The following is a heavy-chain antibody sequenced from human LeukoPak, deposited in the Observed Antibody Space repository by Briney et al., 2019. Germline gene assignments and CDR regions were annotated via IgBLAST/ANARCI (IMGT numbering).Heavy chain of an antibody. D-gene: IGHD3-10*01. J-gene: IGHJ4*02. CDR3: VKASRNYYGSGSPADFDY. Sequence: PGGSLRLSCAASGFTFDDYAMHWVRQVPGKGLEWVSLINGDGGSRTYADSVKGRFIISRDNNKNFLYLQMNSLRTEDSALYYCVKASRNYYGSGSPADFDYWGQGTLVTVSS. CDR2: INGDGGSR. CDR1: GFTFDDYA. V-gene: IGHV3-43*02.